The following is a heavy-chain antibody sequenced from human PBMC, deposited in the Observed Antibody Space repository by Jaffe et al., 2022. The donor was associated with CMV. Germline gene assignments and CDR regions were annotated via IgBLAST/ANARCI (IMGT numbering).Heavy chain of an antibody. D-gene: IGHD4-17*01. CDR2: IYTSGST. CDR3: ARDRNDWPTVTTTVVYWFDP. CDR1: GGSISSYY. V-gene: IGHV4-4*07. J-gene: IGHJ5*02. Sequence: QVQLQESGPGLVKPSETLSLTCTVSGGSISSYYWSWIRQPAGKGLEWIGRIYTSGSTNYNPSLKSRVTMSVDTSKNQFSLKLSSVTAADTAVYYCARDRNDWPTVTTTVVYWFDPWGQGTLVTVSS.